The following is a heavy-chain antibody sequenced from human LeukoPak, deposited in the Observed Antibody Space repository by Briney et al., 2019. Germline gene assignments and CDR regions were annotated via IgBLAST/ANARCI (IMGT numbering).Heavy chain of an antibody. V-gene: IGHV3-30*03. CDR2: ISYDGSNK. D-gene: IGHD6-13*01. J-gene: IGHJ4*02. CDR3: ARGSSSPTRPLKKDFMDY. CDR1: GFTFSSYG. Sequence: PGGSLRLSCAASGFTFSSYGMHWVRQAPGKGLEWVAVISYDGSNKYYADSVKGRLTISRDNSKNTLYLQMNSLRAEDTAVYYCARGSSSPTRPLKKDFMDYWGQGTLVTVSS.